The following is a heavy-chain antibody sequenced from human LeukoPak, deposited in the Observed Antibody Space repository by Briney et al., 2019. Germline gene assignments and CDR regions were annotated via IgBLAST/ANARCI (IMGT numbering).Heavy chain of an antibody. CDR2: ISYDGRHI. D-gene: IGHD3-22*01. CDR3: AKGRSYDSSGYEFDF. CDR1: GFTFNNYG. V-gene: IGHV3-30*18. J-gene: IGHJ4*02. Sequence: GGSLRLSCAASGFTFNNYGMHWVRQAPGKGLEWVAVISYDGRHISYVDSVKGRFTISRDDSKSTLFLQMISLRGEDTAVYYCAKGRSYDSSGYEFDFWGQGTLVTVSS.